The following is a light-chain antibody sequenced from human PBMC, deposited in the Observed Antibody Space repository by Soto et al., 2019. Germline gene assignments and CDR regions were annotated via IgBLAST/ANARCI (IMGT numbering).Light chain of an antibody. J-gene: IGLJ3*02. CDR1: SSDVGGYNF. CDR3: SSHAGNYNVV. Sequence: QSALTQPPSASVSPGQSVTFSCTGTSSDVGGYNFVSWYQQHPGKAPRLLIYQVSKRPSGVPDRFSGSKSGNTASLTISGVQAEDEAEYHCSSHAGNYNVVFGGGTKLTVL. V-gene: IGLV2-8*01. CDR2: QVS.